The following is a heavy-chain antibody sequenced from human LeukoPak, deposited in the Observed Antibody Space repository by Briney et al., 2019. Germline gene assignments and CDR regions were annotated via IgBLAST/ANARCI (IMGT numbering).Heavy chain of an antibody. CDR3: AKRMIRGVNHDAFDL. Sequence: GGSLRLSCAAPGFTSSRYAMSWVRQAPGKGLEWVSAVSGSGGSTYYADSVKGLFTISRDNSKNTLYLQMNSLRAEDTAVYYCAKRMIRGVNHDAFDLWGQGTMVTVSS. D-gene: IGHD3-10*01. CDR1: GFTSSRYA. V-gene: IGHV3-23*01. CDR2: VSGSGGST. J-gene: IGHJ3*01.